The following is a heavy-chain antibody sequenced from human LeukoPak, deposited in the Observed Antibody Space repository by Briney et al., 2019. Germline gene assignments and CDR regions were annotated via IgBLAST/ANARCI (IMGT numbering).Heavy chain of an antibody. Sequence: ASVKVSCKASGYTFTSYGISWVRQAPGQGLEWMGWISAYNGNTNYAQKLQGRVTMTTDTSTSTAYMELRSLRSDDTAVYYCARESGYCSNTSCYTDYWGQGTLVTVSS. CDR1: GYTFTSYG. CDR3: ARESGYCSNTSCYTDY. V-gene: IGHV1-18*01. CDR2: ISAYNGNT. D-gene: IGHD2-2*02. J-gene: IGHJ4*02.